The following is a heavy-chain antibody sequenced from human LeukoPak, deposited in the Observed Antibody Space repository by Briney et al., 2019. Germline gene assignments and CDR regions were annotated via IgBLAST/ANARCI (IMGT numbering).Heavy chain of an antibody. CDR3: AKSTRYYDSSGHYIDYFDY. CDR2: ISGSGGST. V-gene: IGHV3-23*01. CDR1: GFTFSSYA. D-gene: IGHD3-22*01. Sequence: GGSLRLSCAASGFTFSSYAMSWVRQAPGKGLEWVSGISGSGGSTYYADSVKGRFTISRDNSKNTLYLQMNSLRAEDTAVYYCAKSTRYYDSSGHYIDYFDYWGQGTLVTVSS. J-gene: IGHJ4*02.